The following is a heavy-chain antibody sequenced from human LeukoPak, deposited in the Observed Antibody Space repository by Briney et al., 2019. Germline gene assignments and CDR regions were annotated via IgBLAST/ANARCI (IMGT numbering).Heavy chain of an antibody. Sequence: GGSLRLSCAASGFNFSGSAMHWVRQASGKGLEWVGRIRSKTNYYATTYAASVKGRFTISRDDSKNTAYLQVNSLKTEDTAVYYCTTTAYTDGSDHWGRGTLVTVSS. V-gene: IGHV3-73*01. J-gene: IGHJ4*02. CDR3: TTTAYTDGSDH. CDR2: IRSKTNYYAT. CDR1: GFNFSGSA. D-gene: IGHD1-26*01.